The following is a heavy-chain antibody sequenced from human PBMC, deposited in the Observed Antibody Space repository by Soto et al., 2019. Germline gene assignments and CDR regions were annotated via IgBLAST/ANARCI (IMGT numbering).Heavy chain of an antibody. J-gene: IGHJ6*02. CDR3: AREDSSGWYPDYYYYYGMDV. D-gene: IGHD6-19*01. CDR1: GGTFSSYA. V-gene: IGHV1-69*06. Sequence: QVQLVQSGAEVKKPGSSVKVSCKASGGTFSSYAISWVRQAPGQGLEWMGGIIPIFGTANYAQKFQGRVTITADKSTSTAYMEPSSLRSEDTAVYYCAREDSSGWYPDYYYYYGMDVWGQGTTVTVSS. CDR2: IIPIFGTA.